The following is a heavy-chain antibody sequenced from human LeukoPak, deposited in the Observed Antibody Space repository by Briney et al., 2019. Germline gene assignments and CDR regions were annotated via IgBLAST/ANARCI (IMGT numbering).Heavy chain of an antibody. Sequence: SETLSLTCAVYGGSFSGYYWSWIRQPPGKGLEWIGEINHSGSTNYNPSLKSRVTISVDTSKNQFSLKLSSVTAADTAVYYCGRDPWVVTPDQEVDYWGQGTLVTVSS. V-gene: IGHV4-34*01. D-gene: IGHD4-23*01. CDR1: GGSFSGYY. CDR3: GRDPWVVTPDQEVDY. CDR2: INHSGST. J-gene: IGHJ4*02.